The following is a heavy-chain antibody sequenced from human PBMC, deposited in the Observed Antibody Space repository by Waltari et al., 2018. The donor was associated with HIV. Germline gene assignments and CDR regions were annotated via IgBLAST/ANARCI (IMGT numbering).Heavy chain of an antibody. CDR2: VWFDENNK. J-gene: IGHJ3*01. V-gene: IGHV3-33*01. CDR3: ARGTGPLSPLDL. Sequence: QEKLVESGGAVVQPGGSLRPSCVASGFEFNTYTVPWVRQAPGKGLEWRAVVWFDENNKNYAEALKGRLAISRNNAKKTLYLQMNRLRVDDTAVYYCARGTGPLSPLDLWGQGTSVTVSS. CDR1: GFEFNTYT.